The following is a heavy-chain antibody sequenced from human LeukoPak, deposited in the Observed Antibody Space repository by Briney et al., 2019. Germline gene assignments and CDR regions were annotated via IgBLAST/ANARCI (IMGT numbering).Heavy chain of an antibody. D-gene: IGHD2-15*01. CDR1: GFTFSTYG. CDR3: ARESYCSGGSCYSGRAFDI. V-gene: IGHV3-23*01. J-gene: IGHJ3*02. Sequence: PGGSLRLSCAASGFTFSTYGMNWVRQAPGKGLEWVSSISASGGNTYYADSVKGRFTISRDNAKNTLYLQMNSLRAEDTAVYYCARESYCSGGSCYSGRAFDIWGQGTMVTVSS. CDR2: ISASGGNT.